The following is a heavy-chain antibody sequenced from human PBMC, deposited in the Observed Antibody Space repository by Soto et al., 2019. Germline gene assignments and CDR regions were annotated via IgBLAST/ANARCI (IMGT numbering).Heavy chain of an antibody. CDR2: TYYRSKWFH. CDR1: GDSVSSDITS. J-gene: IGHJ3*01. Sequence: QTLSLTCAISGDSVSSDITSWNWIRQSPSRGLEWLGRTYYRSKWFHDYAASVKSRITINPDTSKNQFSLELDSMTPEDTAVYYCARGNALDAWGQGTVVTVSS. V-gene: IGHV6-1*01. CDR3: ARGNALDA. D-gene: IGHD3-10*01.